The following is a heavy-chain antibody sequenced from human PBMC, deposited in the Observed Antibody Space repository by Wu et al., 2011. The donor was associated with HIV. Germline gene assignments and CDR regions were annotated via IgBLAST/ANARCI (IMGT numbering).Heavy chain of an antibody. CDR3: ARGYPTVLYSSGWYYFDY. CDR2: INPNSGGT. CDR1: GYTFTGYY. J-gene: IGHJ4*02. D-gene: IGHD6-19*01. V-gene: IGHV1-2*02. Sequence: QVQLVQSGAEVKKPGASVKVSCKASGYTFTGYYMHWVRQAPGQGLEWMGWINPNSGGTNYAQKFQGRVTMTRDTSISTAYMELSRLRSDDTAVYYCARGYPTVLYSSGWYYFDYWGQGTLVTVSS.